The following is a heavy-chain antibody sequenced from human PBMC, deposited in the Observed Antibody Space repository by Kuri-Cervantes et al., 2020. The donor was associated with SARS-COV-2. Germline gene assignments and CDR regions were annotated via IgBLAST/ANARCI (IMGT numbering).Heavy chain of an antibody. Sequence: ASVMVSCKASGYTFTSYDINWVRQATGQGLEWVGWMNPNSGNTGYAQKFQGRVTMTRSTSISTAYMELSSLRSEDTAVYYCARFRSHCSGGSCYPNYYYYGMDVWGQGTTVTVSS. CDR2: MNPNSGNT. V-gene: IGHV1-8*01. CDR1: GYTFTSYD. J-gene: IGHJ6*02. CDR3: ARFRSHCSGGSCYPNYYYYGMDV. D-gene: IGHD2-15*01.